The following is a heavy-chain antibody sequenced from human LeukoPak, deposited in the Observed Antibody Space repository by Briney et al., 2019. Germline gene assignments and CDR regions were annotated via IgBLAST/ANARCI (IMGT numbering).Heavy chain of an antibody. D-gene: IGHD1-26*01. CDR3: GRQGYTASYYFLDF. Sequence: SETLSLTCTVSSDSINSYYWGWARQPPGKGLEWIGRIYTTGATQYNPSLKSRVTMSIDTSTNQFSLNLRSMTAADTAVYYCGRQGYTASYYFLDFWSQGTLVAVS. CDR1: SDSINSYY. V-gene: IGHV4-4*07. J-gene: IGHJ4*02. CDR2: IYTTGAT.